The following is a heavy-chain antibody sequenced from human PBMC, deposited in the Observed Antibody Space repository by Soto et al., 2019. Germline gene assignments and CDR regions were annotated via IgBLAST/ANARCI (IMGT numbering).Heavy chain of an antibody. Sequence: PSEPLSVTSSVDYGSFSGYYWSCILQTPLKGLDLIGEINHSGSTNYNPSLKSRVTISVDTSKNQFSLKLSSVTAADTAVYYCARGRAYYGSGSYYNRYYYGMDVWGQGTTVTVSS. CDR2: INHSGST. D-gene: IGHD3-10*01. J-gene: IGHJ6*02. CDR3: ARGRAYYGSGSYYNRYYYGMDV. V-gene: IGHV4-34*01. CDR1: YGSFSGYY.